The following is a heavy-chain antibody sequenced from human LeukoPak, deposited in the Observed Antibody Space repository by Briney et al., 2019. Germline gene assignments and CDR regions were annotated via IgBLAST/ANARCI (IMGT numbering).Heavy chain of an antibody. D-gene: IGHD7-27*01. CDR1: GGSISGSSFY. V-gene: IGHV4-39*07. CDR3: VREGRAGQWGRNAFDM. J-gene: IGHJ3*02. Sequence: SETLSLTCTVSGGSISGSSFYWGWIRQPPGKGLEWIGSVYNSGRTYYNPPLKSRVTISVDTSRNQFSLNLSSVTAADTAIYYCVREGRAGQWGRNAFDMWGQGTMVTVSS. CDR2: VYNSGRT.